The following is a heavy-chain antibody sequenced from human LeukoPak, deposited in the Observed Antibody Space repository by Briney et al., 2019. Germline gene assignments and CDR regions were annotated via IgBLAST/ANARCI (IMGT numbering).Heavy chain of an antibody. CDR2: INPNSGGT. CDR1: GYTFTGYY. V-gene: IGHV1-2*02. Sequence: ASVKVSCKASGYTFTGYYMHWVRQAPGQGLEWMGWINPNSGGTNYAQKFQGRDTMTRDTSISTAYMELSRLRSDDTAVYYCARGGAYYDILTGYIGAHYYYMDVWGKGTTVTVSS. CDR3: ARGGAYYDILTGYIGAHYYYMDV. J-gene: IGHJ6*03. D-gene: IGHD3-9*01.